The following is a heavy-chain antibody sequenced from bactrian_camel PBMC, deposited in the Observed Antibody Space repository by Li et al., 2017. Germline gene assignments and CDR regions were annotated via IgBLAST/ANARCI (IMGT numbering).Heavy chain of an antibody. Sequence: HVQLVESGGGSVQAGGSLRLSCAAHEYLFTSYCMGWFRQAPGKEREGVASISSDDSTTYADSVKGRFAISRDNSKNMLYLQMNNLRSEDTALYYCYTMEGKRGQGTQVTVS. J-gene: IGHJ4*01. CDR1: EYLFTSYC. CDR3: YTMEGK. CDR2: ISSDDST. V-gene: IGHV3S53*01. D-gene: IGHD3*01.